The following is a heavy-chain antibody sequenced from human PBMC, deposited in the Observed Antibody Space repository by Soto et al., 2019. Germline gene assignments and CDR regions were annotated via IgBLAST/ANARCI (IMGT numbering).Heavy chain of an antibody. Sequence: PSETLSLTCTVSGGSVNSGNYYWSWVRQPPGKGLEWIGYLYFTGSAYYNPSLRSRVTISADPSKNQFSLKLNSVTAADTATYFCARVLACIPNWFDPWGQGTLVTVSS. CDR3: ARVLACIPNWFDP. CDR2: LYFTGSA. J-gene: IGHJ5*02. CDR1: GGSVNSGNYY. V-gene: IGHV4-30-4*01. D-gene: IGHD2-8*01.